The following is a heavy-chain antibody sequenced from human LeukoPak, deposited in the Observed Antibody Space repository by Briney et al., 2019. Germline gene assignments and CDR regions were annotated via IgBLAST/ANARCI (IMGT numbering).Heavy chain of an antibody. Sequence: SETLSLTCTVSGGSISSYYWSWIRQPPGKGLEWIGYIYYSGSTNYNPSLKSRVTISVDTSKNQFSLKLSSVTAADTAVYYCAREGLAVAAYNWFDPWGQGTLVTVSS. D-gene: IGHD6-19*01. CDR3: AREGLAVAAYNWFDP. CDR1: GGSISSYY. J-gene: IGHJ5*02. CDR2: IYYSGST. V-gene: IGHV4-59*12.